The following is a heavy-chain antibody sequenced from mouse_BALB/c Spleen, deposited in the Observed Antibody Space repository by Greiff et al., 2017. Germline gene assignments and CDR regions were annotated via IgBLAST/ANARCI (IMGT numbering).Heavy chain of an antibody. CDR2: ISNGGGST. V-gene: IGHV5-12-2*01. J-gene: IGHJ4*01. D-gene: IGHD3-1*01. CDR3: ASRGDY. CDR1: GFTFSSYT. Sequence: EVQWVESGGGLVQPGGSLKLSCAASGFTFSSYTMSWVRQTPEKRLEWVAYISNGGGSTYYPDTVKGRFTISRDNAKNTLYLQMSSLKSEDTAMYYCASRGDYWGQGTSVTVSS.